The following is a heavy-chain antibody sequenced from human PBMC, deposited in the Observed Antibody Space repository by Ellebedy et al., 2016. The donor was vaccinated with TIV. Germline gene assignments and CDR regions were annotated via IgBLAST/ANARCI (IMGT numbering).Heavy chain of an antibody. D-gene: IGHD4-17*01. CDR3: ARGLLNYGDYDY. V-gene: IGHV4-34*01. CDR1: GGSFSGYY. Sequence: SETLSLXCAVYGGSFSGYYWSWIRQPPGKGLEWIGEINHSGSTNYNPSLKSRVTISVDTSKNQFSLKLSSVTAADTAVYYCARGLLNYGDYDYWGQGTLVTVSS. J-gene: IGHJ4*02. CDR2: INHSGST.